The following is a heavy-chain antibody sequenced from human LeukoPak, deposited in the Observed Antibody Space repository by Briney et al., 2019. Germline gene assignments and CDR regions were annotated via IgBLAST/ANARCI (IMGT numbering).Heavy chain of an antibody. V-gene: IGHV1-2*02. CDR1: XXXFIDYY. CDR3: ARGRTMIRGVSWFDP. J-gene: IGHJ5*02. D-gene: IGHD3-10*01. CDR2: INPHSGAT. Sequence: ASXXXXXXAXXXXFIDYYIHXVRQAPGQGGEWMGWINPHSGATKYAQQFQGRVTITSDTSITTAYMGLSSLRSDDTAVYYCARGRTMIRGVSWFDPWGQGTLVSVSS.